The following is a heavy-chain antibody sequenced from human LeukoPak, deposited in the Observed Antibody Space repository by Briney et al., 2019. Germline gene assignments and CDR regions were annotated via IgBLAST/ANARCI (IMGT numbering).Heavy chain of an antibody. J-gene: IGHJ4*02. Sequence: GASVKLSCKASGGTFSSYAISWGRQAPGQGLEWMGRIIPIFGTASYAQKFQGRVTITTDESTSTAYMELSSLRSEDTAVYYCARVGVAGARYYFDYWGQGTLVTVSS. D-gene: IGHD6-19*01. V-gene: IGHV1-69*05. CDR3: ARVGVAGARYYFDY. CDR2: IIPIFGTA. CDR1: GGTFSSYA.